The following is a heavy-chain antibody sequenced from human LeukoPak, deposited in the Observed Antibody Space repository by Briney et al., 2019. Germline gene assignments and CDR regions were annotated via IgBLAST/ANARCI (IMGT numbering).Heavy chain of an antibody. CDR2: ISSNGVNT. V-gene: IGHV3-64*01. J-gene: IGHJ4*02. CDR3: ARWLSYYFDY. CDR1: GFTFSSYA. D-gene: IGHD2/OR15-2a*01. Sequence: GGSLRLSCAASGFTFSSYAMHWVRQAPGKGLEYVSAISSNGVNTYYANSVKGRFTISRDNSKNTLYLQTGSLRAEDMAVYYCARWLSYYFDYWGQGSLVTVSS.